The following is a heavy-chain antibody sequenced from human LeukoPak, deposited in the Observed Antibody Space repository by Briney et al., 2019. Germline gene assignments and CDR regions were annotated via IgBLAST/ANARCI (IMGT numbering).Heavy chain of an antibody. D-gene: IGHD6-19*01. V-gene: IGHV1-69*06. CDR2: IIPIFGTA. Sequence: SLKVPCKTSGYTFTHYVISWVRQAPGQGLEWMGGIIPIFGTANYAQKFQGRVTITADKSTSTAYMELSSLRSEDTAVYYCARHEVEQWLVPDYWGQGTLVTVSS. J-gene: IGHJ4*02. CDR1: GYTFTHYV. CDR3: ARHEVEQWLVPDY.